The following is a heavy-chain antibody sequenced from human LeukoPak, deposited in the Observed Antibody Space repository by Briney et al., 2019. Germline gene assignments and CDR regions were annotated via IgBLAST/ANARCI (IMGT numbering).Heavy chain of an antibody. V-gene: IGHV3-23*01. CDR2: ISGSGGGT. J-gene: IGHJ4*02. CDR3: AKVRTGWYVIDY. CDR1: GFTFSSYA. D-gene: IGHD6-19*01. Sequence: GGSLRLSCAAAGFTFSSYAISWVRQAPGKGLGWVSAISGSGGGTNYADSVKGRFTISRDNSKNTVYLQLNSLRAEDSAVYYCAKVRTGWYVIDYWGRGTLVTVSS.